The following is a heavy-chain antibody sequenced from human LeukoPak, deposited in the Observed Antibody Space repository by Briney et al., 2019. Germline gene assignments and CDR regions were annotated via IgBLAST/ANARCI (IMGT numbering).Heavy chain of an antibody. CDR1: GYTFTGYY. Sequence: GASVKVSCKASGYTFTGYYMHWVRQAPGQGLEWMGWINPNSGGTNYAQKFQGRVTVTRDTSISTAYMELSRLRSDDTAVYCCARSFPIVAVVAAPDYWGQGTLVTVSS. V-gene: IGHV1-2*02. CDR2: INPNSGGT. D-gene: IGHD2-15*01. CDR3: ARSFPIVAVVAAPDY. J-gene: IGHJ4*02.